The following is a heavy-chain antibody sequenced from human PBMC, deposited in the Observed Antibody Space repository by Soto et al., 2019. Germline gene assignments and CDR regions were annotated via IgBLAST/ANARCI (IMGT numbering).Heavy chain of an antibody. CDR2: ISWNSGSI. D-gene: IGHD3-22*01. CDR1: GFTFDDYA. J-gene: IGHJ3*02. V-gene: IGHV3-9*01. CDR3: AKPVTYYYDSSGYSHDAFDI. Sequence: GGSLRLSCAASGFTFDDYAMHWVRQAPGKGLEWVSGISWNSGSIGYADSVKGRFTISRDNAKNSLYLQMNSLRAEDTALYYCAKPVTYYYDSSGYSHDAFDIWGQGTMVTVSS.